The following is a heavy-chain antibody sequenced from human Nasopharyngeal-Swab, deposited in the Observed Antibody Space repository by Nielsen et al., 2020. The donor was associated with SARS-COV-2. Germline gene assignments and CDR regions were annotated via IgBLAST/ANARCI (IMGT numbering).Heavy chain of an antibody. CDR2: INPNSGGT. Sequence: ASVKVSCKASGYTFTGYYMHWVRQAPGQGLEWMGRINPNSGGTNYAQKFQGRVTMTRDTSISTAYMELSRLRSDGTAVYYCAGGGYCSGGSCYSFDAFDIWGQGTMVTVSS. CDR3: AGGGYCSGGSCYSFDAFDI. CDR1: GYTFTGYY. V-gene: IGHV1-2*06. D-gene: IGHD2-15*01. J-gene: IGHJ3*02.